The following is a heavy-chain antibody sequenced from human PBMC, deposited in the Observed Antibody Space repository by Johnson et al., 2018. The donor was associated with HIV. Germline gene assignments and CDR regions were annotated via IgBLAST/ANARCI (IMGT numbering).Heavy chain of an antibody. CDR2: IGTAGDT. V-gene: IGHV3-13*01. CDR1: GFTFSSYD. Sequence: VQLVESGGGLVQPGGSLRLSCAASGFTFSSYDMHWVRQATGKGLEWVSAIGTAGDTSYPGSVKGRFTISRENAKNTLYLQMNSLRAEDMALYYCARVVGTSQGDAFDMWGQGTMVTVSS. J-gene: IGHJ3*02. CDR3: ARVVGTSQGDAFDM. D-gene: IGHD1-26*01.